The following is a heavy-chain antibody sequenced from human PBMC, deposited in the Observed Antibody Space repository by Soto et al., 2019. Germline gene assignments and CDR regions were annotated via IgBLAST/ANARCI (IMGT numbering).Heavy chain of an antibody. CDR1: GYTFTSYG. J-gene: IGHJ6*02. D-gene: IGHD3-10*01. V-gene: IGHV1-18*01. CDR3: ARDAGLLGFGEMDV. CDR2: ISAYNGNT. Sequence: QVQLVQSGAEVKKPGASVKVSCKASGYTFTSYGISWVRQAPGQGLEWMGWISAYNGNTNYAQKLQGRVTMTTDTATRTANMELRSLRSDDTDVYYCARDAGLLGFGEMDVWGQGTTVTVSS.